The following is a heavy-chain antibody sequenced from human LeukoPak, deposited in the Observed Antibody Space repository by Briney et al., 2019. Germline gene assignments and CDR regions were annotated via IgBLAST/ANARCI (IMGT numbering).Heavy chain of an antibody. Sequence: SETLSLTCTVSGYSISSGYYWGWIRQPPGKGLEWIGYIYYIGSTNYNPSLKSRVTISVDTSKNQFSLKLSSVTAADTAVYYCARTSYYYGSGSYYKTEYFDYWGQGTLVTVSS. D-gene: IGHD3-10*01. CDR2: IYYIGST. J-gene: IGHJ4*02. CDR1: GYSISSGYY. V-gene: IGHV4-61*01. CDR3: ARTSYYYGSGSYYKTEYFDY.